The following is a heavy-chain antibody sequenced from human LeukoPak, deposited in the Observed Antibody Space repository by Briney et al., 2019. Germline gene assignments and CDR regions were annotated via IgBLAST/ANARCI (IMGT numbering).Heavy chain of an antibody. CDR1: GGSFSGYY. D-gene: IGHD4-17*01. J-gene: IGHJ5*02. V-gene: IGHV4-59*01. CDR3: AREVMDYGDNWFDP. Sequence: SETLSLTCAVYGGSFSGYYWSWIRQPPGKGLEWIGYIYYSGSTNYNPSLKSRVTISVDTSKNQFSLKLSSVTAADTAVYYCAREVMDYGDNWFDPWGRGTLVTVSS. CDR2: IYYSGST.